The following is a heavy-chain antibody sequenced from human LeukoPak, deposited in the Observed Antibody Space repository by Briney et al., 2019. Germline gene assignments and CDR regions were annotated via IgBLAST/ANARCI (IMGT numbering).Heavy chain of an antibody. D-gene: IGHD5-18*01. CDR3: ATYGDTGAFDI. J-gene: IGHJ3*02. CDR2: ISSSSSII. Sequence: GGYLRLSCAASGFTFTNYNFNWVRQAPGKGLEWISYISSSSSIIYYADSVRGRFTISRDNAKNSLYLQMNFLRAEDTAVYYCATYGDTGAFDIWGQGTMVTVSS. V-gene: IGHV3-48*01. CDR1: GFTFTNYN.